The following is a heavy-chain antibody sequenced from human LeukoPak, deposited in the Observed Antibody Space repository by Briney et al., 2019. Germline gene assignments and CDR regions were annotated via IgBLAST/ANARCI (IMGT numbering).Heavy chain of an antibody. CDR1: GFTFSSHG. V-gene: IGHV3-23*01. Sequence: PGGSLRLSCAASGFTFSSHGMSWVRQAPGKGLEWVSAISGSGGSTYYADSVKGRFTISRDNAKSSMWLQMNSLRDEDTAVYYCARDQTPFYWGQGSLVTVSS. J-gene: IGHJ4*02. CDR2: ISGSGGST. CDR3: ARDQTPFY. D-gene: IGHD2-15*01.